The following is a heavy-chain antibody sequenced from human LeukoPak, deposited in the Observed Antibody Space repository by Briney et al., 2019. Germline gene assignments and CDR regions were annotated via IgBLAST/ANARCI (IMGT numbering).Heavy chain of an antibody. CDR3: ARDLEQLVPRVFYYYYMDV. CDR1: GYTFTSYG. Sequence: GASVKVSCKASGYTFTSYGISWVRQAPGQGLEWMGWISAYNGNTNYAQKLQGRVTMTTDTSTSTAYMELRSLRSDDTAVYYCARDLEQLVPRVFYYYYMDVWGKGTTVTVSS. J-gene: IGHJ6*03. D-gene: IGHD6-13*01. V-gene: IGHV1-18*01. CDR2: ISAYNGNT.